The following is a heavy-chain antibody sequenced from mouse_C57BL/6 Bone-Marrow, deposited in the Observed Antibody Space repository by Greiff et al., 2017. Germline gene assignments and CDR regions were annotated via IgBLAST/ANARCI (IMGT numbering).Heavy chain of an antibody. Sequence: VQLKESGAELVRPGASVKLSCTASGFNIKDDYMHWVKQRPEQGLEWIGWIDPENGDTEYASKFQGKATITADTSSNTAYLQLSSLTSEDTAVYYCTTTAQADDWGQGTTLTVSS. CDR2: IDPENGDT. CDR1: GFNIKDDY. J-gene: IGHJ2*01. V-gene: IGHV14-4*01. D-gene: IGHD3-2*02. CDR3: TTTAQADD.